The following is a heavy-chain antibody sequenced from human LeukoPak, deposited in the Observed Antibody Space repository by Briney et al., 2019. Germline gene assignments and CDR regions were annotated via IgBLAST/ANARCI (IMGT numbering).Heavy chain of an antibody. V-gene: IGHV4-4*07. CDR2: IDTSGNT. CDR3: ARVSSSWYQDWYFDL. CDR1: GGSISSYY. Sequence: SETLSLTCTVSGGSISSYYWSWIRQPAGKGLEWIGRIDTSGNTNYKPSLKSRVTMSVDTSKKQFSLKLTSVTAADTAVYYCARVSSSWYQDWYFDLWGRGTLVTVSS. D-gene: IGHD6-13*01. J-gene: IGHJ2*01.